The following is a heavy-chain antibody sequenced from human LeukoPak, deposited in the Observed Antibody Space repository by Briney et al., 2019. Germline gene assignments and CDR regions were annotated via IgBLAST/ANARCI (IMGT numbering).Heavy chain of an antibody. CDR3: ARDASLVVVTANDY. CDR2: ISSSSSYI. CDR1: GFTFSSYS. J-gene: IGHJ4*02. D-gene: IGHD2-21*02. Sequence: GGSLRLSCAASGFTFSSYSMNWVRQAPGKGLEWASSISSSSSYIYYADSVKGRFTISRDNAKNSLYLQMNSLRAEDTAVYYCARDASLVVVTANDYWGQGTLVTVSS. V-gene: IGHV3-21*01.